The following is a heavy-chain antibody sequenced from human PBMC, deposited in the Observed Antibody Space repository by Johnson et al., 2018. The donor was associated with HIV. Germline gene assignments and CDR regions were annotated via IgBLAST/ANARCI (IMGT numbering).Heavy chain of an antibody. D-gene: IGHD6-13*01. V-gene: IGHV3-7*02. CDR2: IKQDGSEK. CDR3: ARATPGIAAAGPTHPSAFDI. J-gene: IGHJ3*02. CDR1: GFTFSSYA. Sequence: VQLVESGGGVVQPGRSLRLSCAASGFTFSSYAIHWVRQAPGKGLEWVANIKQDGSEKYYVDSVKGRFTISRDHAKNSLYLQMNSLRAEDTAVYYCARATPGIAAAGPTHPSAFDIWGQGTMVTVSS.